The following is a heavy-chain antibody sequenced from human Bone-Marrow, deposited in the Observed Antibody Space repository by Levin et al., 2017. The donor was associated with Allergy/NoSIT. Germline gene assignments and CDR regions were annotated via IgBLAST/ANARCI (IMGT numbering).Heavy chain of an antibody. J-gene: IGHJ2*01. D-gene: IGHD5-24*01. CDR3: ATWRWLRPLWFVDL. V-gene: IGHV1-8*01. CDR1: GYTFTSYD. CDR2: MNPNTGNT. Sequence: AASVKVSCKASGYTFTSYDIHWVRQATGHGLEWMGWMNPNTGNTGFAQKFQGRVAMTRNTSISTAYMELSSLRSDDTAIYYCATWRWLRPLWFVDLWGRGTLVTVSS.